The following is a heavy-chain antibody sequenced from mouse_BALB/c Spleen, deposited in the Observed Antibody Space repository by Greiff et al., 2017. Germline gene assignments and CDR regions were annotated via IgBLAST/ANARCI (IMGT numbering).Heavy chain of an antibody. Sequence: EVQGVESGGGLVKPGGSLKLSCAASGFTFSDYYMYWVRQTPEKRLEWVATISDGGSYTYYPDSVKGRFTISRDNAKNNLYLQMSSLKSEDTAMYYCARDDWDGVFAYWGQGTLVTVSA. CDR1: GFTFSDYY. V-gene: IGHV5-4*02. D-gene: IGHD4-1*01. CDR2: ISDGGSYT. J-gene: IGHJ3*01. CDR3: ARDDWDGVFAY.